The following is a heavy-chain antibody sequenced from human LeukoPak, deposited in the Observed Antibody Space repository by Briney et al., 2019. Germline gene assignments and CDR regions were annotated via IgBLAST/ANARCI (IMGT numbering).Heavy chain of an antibody. D-gene: IGHD3-16*02. CDR2: ISSSSSYI. CDR3: ARDMVPFGGVIVISGFDY. Sequence: GGSLRLSCAASGFTFSSYSMNWVRQAPGKGLEWVSSISSSSSYIYYADSVKGRFTISRDNAKNSLYLQMNSLRAEDTAVYYCARDMVPFGGVIVISGFDYWGQGTLVTVSS. J-gene: IGHJ4*02. CDR1: GFTFSSYS. V-gene: IGHV3-21*01.